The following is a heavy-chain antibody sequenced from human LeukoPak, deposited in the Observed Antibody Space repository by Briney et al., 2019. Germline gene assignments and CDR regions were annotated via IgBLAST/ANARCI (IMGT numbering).Heavy chain of an antibody. J-gene: IGHJ1*01. CDR2: VSGDGGST. CDR3: AKEENYYDSSGEPYFQH. V-gene: IGHV3-43*02. CDR1: GFTVEDYA. D-gene: IGHD3-22*01. Sequence: GGSLRLSCAASGFTVEDYAMDWVRHGPGKGVEWVSGVSGDGGSTYYADSVKGRFTISRDNSKNSLYLQMNSLRTEDTALYYCAKEENYYDSSGEPYFQHWGQGTLVTVSS.